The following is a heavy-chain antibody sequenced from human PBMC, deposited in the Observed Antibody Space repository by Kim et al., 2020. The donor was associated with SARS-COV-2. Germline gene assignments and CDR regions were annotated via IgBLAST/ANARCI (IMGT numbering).Heavy chain of an antibody. CDR3: ARGYGDYYFDY. D-gene: IGHD4-17*01. Sequence: GGSLRLSCAASGFTVSSNYINWVRQAPGKGLEWVSVIYSGGSTNYADSVKGRFTISRDNSKNTLYLQMNSLRAEDTDVYFCARGYGDYYFDYWGQGTLVTVSS. CDR1: GFTVSSNY. V-gene: IGHV3-53*01. CDR2: IYSGGST. J-gene: IGHJ4*02.